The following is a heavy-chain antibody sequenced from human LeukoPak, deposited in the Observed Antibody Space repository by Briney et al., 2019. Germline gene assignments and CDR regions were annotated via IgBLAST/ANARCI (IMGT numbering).Heavy chain of an antibody. CDR1: GYTFTSYG. J-gene: IGHJ4*02. Sequence: GASVNVSCKASGYTFTSYGISWVRQAPGQGLEWMGWISAYNGNTNYAQKPQGRVTMTTDTSPSTAYMELRSLRSDDTAVYYCAREDYYDTWYYFDSWGQGTLVTVSS. V-gene: IGHV1-18*01. D-gene: IGHD3-22*01. CDR2: ISAYNGNT. CDR3: AREDYYDTWYYFDS.